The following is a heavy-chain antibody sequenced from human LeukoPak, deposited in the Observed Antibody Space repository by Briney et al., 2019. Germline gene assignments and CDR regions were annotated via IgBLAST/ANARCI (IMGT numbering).Heavy chain of an antibody. CDR3: AKFATYYYGSGSEFFDY. V-gene: IGHV3-23*01. CDR1: GFTFSSYA. J-gene: IGHJ4*02. Sequence: GGSLRLSCDASGFTFSSYAMSWVRQGTTRGLEWVSSITSSGEATYYADSVKGRFTISRDNSRYTLYLQMNSLRAEDTAVYYCAKFATYYYGSGSEFFDYWGQGTLVTVSS. D-gene: IGHD3-10*01. CDR2: ITSSGEAT.